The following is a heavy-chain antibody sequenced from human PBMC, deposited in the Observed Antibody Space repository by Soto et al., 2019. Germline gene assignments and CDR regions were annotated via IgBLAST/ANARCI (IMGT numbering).Heavy chain of an antibody. D-gene: IGHD2-21*02. V-gene: IGHV1-46*01. CDR2: VNPSGGHT. J-gene: IGHJ4*02. Sequence: QVQLMQSGAEVKKPGASVKVSCKASGDTFTDYYIHWVRQAPGQGLEWMGTVNPSGGHTTYAQHCLGRVTXTXAXSXXTLYMELTSLPSDDTAIYYCARGGHVVVVTAALDYWGQGTLVTVSS. CDR3: ARGGHVVVVTAALDY. CDR1: GDTFTDYY.